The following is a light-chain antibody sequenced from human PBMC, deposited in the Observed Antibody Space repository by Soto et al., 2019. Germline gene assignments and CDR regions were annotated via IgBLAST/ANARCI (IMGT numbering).Light chain of an antibody. Sequence: SYELAQPPSVSVAPGQTARITCGGANIGNKSVHWNQQKAGQAPVLVVYDDSDRPSGIPERFAGSNSGNTATLTISRVEAGDEADYYCQVWDSSGDHPVFGGGTKLTVL. CDR1: NIGNKS. CDR3: QVWDSSGDHPV. CDR2: DDS. V-gene: IGLV3-21*02. J-gene: IGLJ3*02.